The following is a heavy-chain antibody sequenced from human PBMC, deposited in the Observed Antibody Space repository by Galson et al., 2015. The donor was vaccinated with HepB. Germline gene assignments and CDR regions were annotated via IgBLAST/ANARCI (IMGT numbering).Heavy chain of an antibody. CDR1: GFTFGDYA. D-gene: IGHD4-17*01. CDR2: IRSKAYGGTT. Sequence: SLRLSCAASGFTFGDYAMSWFRQAPGKGLEWVGFIRSKAYGGTTEYAASVKGRFTISRDDSKSIAYLQMNSLKTEDTAVYYCTTAGASDYGDYWGAGDAFDIWGQGTMVTVSS. V-gene: IGHV3-49*03. J-gene: IGHJ3*02. CDR3: TTAGASDYGDYWGAGDAFDI.